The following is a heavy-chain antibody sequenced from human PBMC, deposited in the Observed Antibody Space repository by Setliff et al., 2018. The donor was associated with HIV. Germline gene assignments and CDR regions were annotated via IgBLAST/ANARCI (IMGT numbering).Heavy chain of an antibody. Sequence: ASETLSLTCTVSGGSISSSSYYWGWIRQPPGKGLEWIGTIYYSGNTYYNPSLKSRVTISVDTSKNQISLKLSSVTAADAAVYYCARDCRIAAAGHYYYYMDVWGKGTTVTVSS. CDR3: ARDCRIAAAGHYYYYMDV. J-gene: IGHJ6*03. D-gene: IGHD6-13*01. V-gene: IGHV4-39*02. CDR2: IYYSGNT. CDR1: GGSISSSSYY.